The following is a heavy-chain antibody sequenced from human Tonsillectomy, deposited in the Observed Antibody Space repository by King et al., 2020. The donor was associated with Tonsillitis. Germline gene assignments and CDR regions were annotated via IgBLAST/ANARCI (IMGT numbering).Heavy chain of an antibody. J-gene: IGHJ4*02. CDR2: IFSNDAK. Sequence: TLKESGPVLVKPTETLTLACTVSGFSLSNARMVVSWLRQPPGKALEWLAHIFSNDAKSYSTSLKSRLTISKDTSKSQVVLTMTNMDPVDTATYYCARINNRVLRYFDWDFDYWGQGTLVTVSS. V-gene: IGHV2-26*01. CDR3: ARINNRVLRYFDWDFDY. D-gene: IGHD3-9*01. CDR1: GFSLSNARMV.